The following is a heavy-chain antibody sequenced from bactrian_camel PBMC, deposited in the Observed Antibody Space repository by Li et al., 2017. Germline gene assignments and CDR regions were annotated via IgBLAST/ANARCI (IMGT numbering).Heavy chain of an antibody. CDR1: GFTFSSYA. CDR3: ATHSRRNFYKCDSWRQRGLDH. CDR2: LNSGGGRT. Sequence: VQLVESGGGLVQPGGSLRLSCAASGFTFSSYAMSWVRQAPGKGLEWVSALNSGGGRTYYADSVKGRFTISRDNAKNTLYLQMNNLKPEDTGTYVCATHSRRNFYKCDSWRQRGLDHWGQGTQVTVS. D-gene: IGHD6*01. J-gene: IGHJ4*01. V-gene: IGHV3S31*01.